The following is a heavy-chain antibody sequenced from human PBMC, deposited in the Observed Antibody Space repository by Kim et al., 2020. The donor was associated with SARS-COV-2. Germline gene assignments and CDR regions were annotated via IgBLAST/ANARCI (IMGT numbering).Heavy chain of an antibody. CDR2: IYSDGNT. CDR1: GFTISSNY. D-gene: IGHD3-16*01. CDR3: ARDVFSVNYFDY. V-gene: IGHV3-66*01. J-gene: IGHJ4*02. Sequence: GGSLRLSCAASGFTISSNYMNWIRQAPGQGLEWVSSIYSDGNTYYADSVKGRFTISREISRSTVYLQMKSLRAEDTAVYYCARDVFSVNYFDYWGQGILV.